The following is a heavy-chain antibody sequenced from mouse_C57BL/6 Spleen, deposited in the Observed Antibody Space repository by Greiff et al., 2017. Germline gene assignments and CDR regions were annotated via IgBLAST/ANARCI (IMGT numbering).Heavy chain of an antibody. CDR2: IWSGGST. J-gene: IGHJ4*01. CDR1: GFSLTSYG. V-gene: IGHV2-4*01. Sequence: VQLQQSGPGLVQPSQSLSITCTVSGFSLTSYGVHWVRQPPGTGLAWLGVIWSGGSTDYNAAFISRLSISKDNSKSQVFFKMNSLQADDTAIYYGAKNRYYDYGGYAMDYWGQGTSVTVSS. D-gene: IGHD2-4*01. CDR3: AKNRYYDYGGYAMDY.